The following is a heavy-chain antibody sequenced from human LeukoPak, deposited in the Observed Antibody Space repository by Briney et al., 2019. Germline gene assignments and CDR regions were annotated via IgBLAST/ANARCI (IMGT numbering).Heavy chain of an antibody. CDR3: ARDGGNYRFDY. CDR1: GYTFTDYY. CDR2: INDYSGDT. Sequence: ASVKVSCKASGYTFTDYYIHWVRQAPGQGLEWVVGINDYSGDTNHAQRFQARVTMTTDTSTSTAYMELRSLRSDDTAMYYCARDGGNYRFDYWGQGTLVTVSS. J-gene: IGHJ4*02. D-gene: IGHD1-7*01. V-gene: IGHV1-18*04.